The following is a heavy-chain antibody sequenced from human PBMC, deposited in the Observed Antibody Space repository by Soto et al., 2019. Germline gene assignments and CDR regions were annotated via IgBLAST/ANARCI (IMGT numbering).Heavy chain of an antibody. CDR2: ISAHSGNT. CDR3: ARGRYGDY. D-gene: IGHD1-1*01. J-gene: IGHJ4*02. V-gene: IGHV1-18*01. Sequence: QVHLVQSGAEVKKPGASVKVSCKGSGYAFTTYGITWVRQAPGQGLEWMGWISAHSGNTNYAQKLQGRVTVTRDTCTSTAYMELRSLRSDDTAVSYCARGRYGDYWGQGALVTVSS. CDR1: GYAFTTYG.